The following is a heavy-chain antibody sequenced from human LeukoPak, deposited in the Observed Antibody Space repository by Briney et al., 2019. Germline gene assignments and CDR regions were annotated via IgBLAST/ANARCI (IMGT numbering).Heavy chain of an antibody. J-gene: IGHJ4*02. Sequence: PGGSLRLSCAASGFTFSSYGMHWVRQAPGKGLEWVAFIRYDGSNKYYADYGKGRFTISRDNSKNTLYLQMKSLRAEDTAVYYCAKDHLYYFDYWGQGTLVTVSS. CDR1: GFTFSSYG. V-gene: IGHV3-30*02. CDR3: AKDHLYYFDY. CDR2: IRYDGSNK.